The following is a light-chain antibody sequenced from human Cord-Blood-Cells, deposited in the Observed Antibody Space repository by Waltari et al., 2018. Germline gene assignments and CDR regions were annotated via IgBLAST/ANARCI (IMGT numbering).Light chain of an antibody. CDR2: WAS. V-gene: IGKV4-1*01. CDR1: RSVLYSANNKNY. J-gene: IGKJ2*01. Sequence: EVTQSTDSLPVSLAETAAVNCNTSRSVLYSANNKNYLAWYQQKPGQHPKLLIYWASTRESGVPDRFSGSGSGTDFTLTISSLQAEDVAVYYCQQYYSTPYTFGGGTKLEIK. CDR3: QQYYSTPYT.